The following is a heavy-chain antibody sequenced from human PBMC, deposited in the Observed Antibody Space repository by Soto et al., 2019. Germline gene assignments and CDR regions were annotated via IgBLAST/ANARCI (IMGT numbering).Heavy chain of an antibody. V-gene: IGHV3-23*01. CDR3: AKADADYYDYIWGSYRPAFDY. D-gene: IGHD3-16*02. J-gene: IGHJ4*02. CDR1: GFTFSSYA. CDR2: ISGSGGST. Sequence: GGSLRLSCAASGFTFSSYAMSWVRQAPGKGLEWVSAISGSGGSTYYADSVKGRFTISRDNSKNTLYLQMNSLRAEDTAVYYCAKADADYYDYIWGSYRPAFDYWGQGTLVTVSS.